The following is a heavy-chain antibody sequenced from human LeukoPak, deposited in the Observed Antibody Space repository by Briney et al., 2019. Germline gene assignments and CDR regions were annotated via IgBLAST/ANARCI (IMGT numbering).Heavy chain of an antibody. D-gene: IGHD3-3*01. CDR3: AKDNDFWSGYFDY. Sequence: GGSLRLSCAASGFTFSDYGMHWVRQAPGKGLEWVAIIRYDGSNKYYADSVKGRFTISRDNSKNTLYLQMNSLRAEDTAVYYCAKDNDFWSGYFDYWGQGTLVTVSS. CDR2: IRYDGSNK. CDR1: GFTFSDYG. J-gene: IGHJ4*02. V-gene: IGHV3-30*02.